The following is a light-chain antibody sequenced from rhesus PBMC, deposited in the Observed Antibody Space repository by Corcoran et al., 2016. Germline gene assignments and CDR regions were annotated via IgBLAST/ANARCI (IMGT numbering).Light chain of an antibody. J-gene: IGKJ1*01. V-gene: IGKV1-94*01. CDR2: AAS. CDR3: LQDYTTPWT. Sequence: DIQMTQSPSSLSASVGDRVTVTCLASQGINKEVSWYQQKPGKAPTLLIYAASSLQTGVSSRFSGSGSGTDYTLTISSLQPEDVATYYCLQDYTTPWTFGQGTKVEIK. CDR1: QGINKE.